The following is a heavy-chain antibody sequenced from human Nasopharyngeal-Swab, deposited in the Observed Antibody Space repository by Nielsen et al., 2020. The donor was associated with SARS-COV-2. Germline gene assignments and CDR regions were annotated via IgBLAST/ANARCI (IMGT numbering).Heavy chain of an antibody. Sequence: ASVKVSCKASGGTFSSYAISWVRQAPGQGLEWMGWMNPNSGNTGYAQKFQGRVTMTRNTSISTAYMELSSLRSEDTAVYYCARGGGSTSNGAFDIWGQGTMVTVSS. CDR1: GGTFSSYA. D-gene: IGHD2-2*01. J-gene: IGHJ3*02. CDR2: MNPNSGNT. V-gene: IGHV1-8*02. CDR3: ARGGGSTSNGAFDI.